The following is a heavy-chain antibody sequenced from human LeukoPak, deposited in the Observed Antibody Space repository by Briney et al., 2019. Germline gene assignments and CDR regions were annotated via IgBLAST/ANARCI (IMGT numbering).Heavy chain of an antibody. D-gene: IGHD6-13*01. CDR1: EYSFTNYW. V-gene: IGHV5-51*01. Sequence: GESLKISCKGSEYSFTNYWVGWVRQMPGKGLEWMGIIYPGDSDTRYSPSFQGQVTISADKSISTAYLQWSSLKASDTAMYYCARLGDGSSWYGDFDYWGQGTLVTVSS. CDR2: IYPGDSDT. CDR3: ARLGDGSSWYGDFDY. J-gene: IGHJ4*02.